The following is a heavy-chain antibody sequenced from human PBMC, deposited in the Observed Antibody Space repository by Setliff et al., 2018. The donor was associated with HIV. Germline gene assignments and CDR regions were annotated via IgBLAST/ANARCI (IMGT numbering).Heavy chain of an antibody. D-gene: IGHD1-26*01. CDR1: GFTFSSYW. J-gene: IGHJ3*02. Sequence: GGSLRLSCAASGFTFSSYWMHWVRQVPGKGPVWVSRINSDESSTSYLDSVNGRFTISRDNSENTLYLQMNNLRAEDTAVYFCAASGSIYGGAYDIWGQGTMVTVSS. CDR3: AASGSIYGGAYDI. V-gene: IGHV3-74*01. CDR2: INSDESST.